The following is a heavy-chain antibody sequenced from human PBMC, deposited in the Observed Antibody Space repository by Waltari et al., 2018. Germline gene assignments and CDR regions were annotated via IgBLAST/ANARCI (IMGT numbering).Heavy chain of an antibody. CDR2: INHSGST. Sequence: QVQLQQWGAGLLKPSETLSLTCAVYGGSFSGYYWSWIRKPPGKGLEWIGEINHSGSTNYNPSLKSRVTISVDTSKNQFSLKLSSVTAADTAVYYCAATTVVHNRGAFDIWGQGTMVTVSS. CDR3: AATTVVHNRGAFDI. J-gene: IGHJ3*02. D-gene: IGHD4-17*01. CDR1: GGSFSGYY. V-gene: IGHV4-34*01.